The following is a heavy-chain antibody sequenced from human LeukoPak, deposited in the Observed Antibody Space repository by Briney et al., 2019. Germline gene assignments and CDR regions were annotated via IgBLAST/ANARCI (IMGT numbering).Heavy chain of an antibody. V-gene: IGHV3-48*01. J-gene: IGHJ4*02. CDR2: ISSSSSTI. D-gene: IGHD3-9*01. Sequence: GGSLRLSCAASGFTFSSYTMNWVRQAPGKGLEWVSYISSSSSTIYYADSVKGRFTIARDNAKNSLYLQMNSLRAEDTAVYYCARDRGLRYFDCPDYWGQGTLVTVSS. CDR1: GFTFSSYT. CDR3: ARDRGLRYFDCPDY.